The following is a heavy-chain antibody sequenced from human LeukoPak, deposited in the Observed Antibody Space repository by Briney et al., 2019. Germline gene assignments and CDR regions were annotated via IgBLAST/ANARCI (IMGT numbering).Heavy chain of an antibody. CDR2: IYPSGTT. CDR1: GASITNFY. CDR3: ASLKVSVVLGAISYYMDV. V-gene: IGHV4-4*09. D-gene: IGHD4/OR15-4a*01. J-gene: IGHJ6*03. Sequence: SETLSLTCTVSGASITNFYCSWVRRPPGKGLEWIGYIYPSGTTNYNPSLQSRVTMSLDTSKNQLSLRLSSVTAADTAVYFCASLKVSVVLGAISYYMDVWGKGTTVTVSS.